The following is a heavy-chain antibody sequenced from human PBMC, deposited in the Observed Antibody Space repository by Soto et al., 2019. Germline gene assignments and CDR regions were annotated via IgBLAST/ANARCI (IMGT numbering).Heavy chain of an antibody. CDR2: ISYDGSNK. V-gene: IGHV3-30*18. Sequence: GGSQRLSWAAAGLNFVGYGIHWVRKTQGKGLEWVAVISYDGSNKYYADSVKGRFTISRDNSKNTLYLQMNSLRAEDTAVYYCAKFDTDDFWSGYPPQDHDYWGQGTLVTVFS. CDR3: AKFDTDDFWSGYPPQDHDY. D-gene: IGHD3-3*01. J-gene: IGHJ4*02. CDR1: GLNFVGYG.